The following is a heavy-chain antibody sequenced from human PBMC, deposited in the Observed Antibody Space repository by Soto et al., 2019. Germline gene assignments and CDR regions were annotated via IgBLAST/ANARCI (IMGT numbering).Heavy chain of an antibody. Sequence: EVQLVESGGGLIQPGGSLRLSCAVSGFTVSNNYMSWVRQAPGKGLEGVSVIYSGGYTAYGDSVKGRFTISRDNSKNPLYPQMNTRGAHAPAFFYWATQPGGGGYWGQGTLVTVSS. CDR2: IYSGGYT. CDR3: ATQPGGGGY. D-gene: IGHD3-10*01. V-gene: IGHV3-53*01. CDR1: GFTVSNNY. J-gene: IGHJ4*02.